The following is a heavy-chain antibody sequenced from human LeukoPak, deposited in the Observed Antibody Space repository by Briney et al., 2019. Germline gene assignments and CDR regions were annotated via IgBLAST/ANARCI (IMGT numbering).Heavy chain of an antibody. J-gene: IGHJ6*03. CDR2: ISGSGGST. Sequence: PGGSLRLSCAASGFTFSSYAMTWVRQAPGKGLEWVSAISGSGGSTYYADPVKGRFTISRDNSKNTLYLQMNSLRAEDTAVYYCARAPHSSSYYMDVWGKGTTVTVSS. D-gene: IGHD6-6*01. V-gene: IGHV3-23*01. CDR1: GFTFSSYA. CDR3: ARAPHSSSYYMDV.